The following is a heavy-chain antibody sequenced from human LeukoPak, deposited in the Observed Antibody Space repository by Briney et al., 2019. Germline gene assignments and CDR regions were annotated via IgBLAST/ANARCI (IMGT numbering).Heavy chain of an antibody. J-gene: IGHJ6*02. Sequence: ASVKVSCKASGYTFTSYYMHWVRQAPGQGLEWMGIINPSGGSTSYARKFQGRVTMTRDTSTSTVYMELSSLRSEDTAVYYCAYMVRGYYYGMDVWGQGTTVTVSS. D-gene: IGHD3-10*01. CDR3: AYMVRGYYYGMDV. CDR1: GYTFTSYY. CDR2: INPSGGST. V-gene: IGHV1-46*01.